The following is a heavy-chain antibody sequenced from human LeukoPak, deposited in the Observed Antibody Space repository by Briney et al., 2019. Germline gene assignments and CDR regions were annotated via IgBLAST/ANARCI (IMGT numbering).Heavy chain of an antibody. D-gene: IGHD1-26*01. CDR2: ISGSGGST. Sequence: PGGSLRLSCAASGFTFSSYAMSWVRQAPGKGLEWVSAISGSGGSTYYADSVKGRFTISRDNSKNTLYLQMNSLRAEDTAVYYCAKDLGGASNAEYFQHWGQGTLVTVSS. CDR3: AKDLGGASNAEYFQH. V-gene: IGHV3-23*01. CDR1: GFTFSSYA. J-gene: IGHJ1*01.